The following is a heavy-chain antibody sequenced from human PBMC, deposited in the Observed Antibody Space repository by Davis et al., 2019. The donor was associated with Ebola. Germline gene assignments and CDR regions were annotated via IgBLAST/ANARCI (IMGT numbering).Heavy chain of an antibody. Sequence: MPSETLSLTCAVYGGSFSGYYWSWIRPPPGKGLEWIGEINHSGSTNYNPSLKSRVTRSVDTSKSQFSMRLSSVTAADTALYYCAREAKLGQAAARGYYAMDVWGQGTTVTVSS. CDR3: AREAKLGQAAARGYYAMDV. D-gene: IGHD6-25*01. V-gene: IGHV4-34*09. CDR1: GGSFSGYY. CDR2: INHSGST. J-gene: IGHJ6*02.